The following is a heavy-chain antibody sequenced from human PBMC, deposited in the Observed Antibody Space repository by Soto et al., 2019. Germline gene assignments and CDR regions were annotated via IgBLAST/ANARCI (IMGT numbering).Heavy chain of an antibody. CDR1: GGSISSSSYY. CDR2: IYYSGST. CDR3: ARRGELAIASAVTGYYYYRMDV. Sequence: SENLSLTCTVSGGSISSSSYYWGWIRQPPGKGLEWIGSIYYSGSTYYNPSLKSRVTISVDTSKNQFSLKLSSVAPADTAVYYCARRGELAIASAVTGYYYYRMDVWGQGTPVTL. D-gene: IGHD6-13*01. J-gene: IGHJ6*02. V-gene: IGHV4-39*01.